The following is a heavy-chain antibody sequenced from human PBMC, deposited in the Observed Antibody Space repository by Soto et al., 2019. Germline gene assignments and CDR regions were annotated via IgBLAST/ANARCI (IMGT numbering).Heavy chain of an antibody. Sequence: SETLSLTCTVSGGSVSSGSYYWSWIRQPPGKGLEWIGYIYYSGITNYNPSLKSRVTISVDTSKNQFSLKLSSVTAADTAVYYCARAPRGYSYGHYFDYWGQGTLVTVSS. CDR3: ARAPRGYSYGHYFDY. D-gene: IGHD5-18*01. J-gene: IGHJ4*02. CDR1: GGSVSSGSYY. V-gene: IGHV4-61*01. CDR2: IYYSGIT.